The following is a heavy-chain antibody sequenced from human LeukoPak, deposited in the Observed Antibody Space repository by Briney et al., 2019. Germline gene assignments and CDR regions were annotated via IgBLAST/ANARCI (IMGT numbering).Heavy chain of an antibody. CDR1: GFTFSSYE. J-gene: IGHJ5*02. CDR2: ISSSGSTI. D-gene: IGHD6-13*01. CDR3: ASSPAAAGPWDPSDWFDP. V-gene: IGHV3-48*03. Sequence: SGGSLRLSCAASGFTFSSYEMNWVRQAPGKGLEWVSYISSSGSTIYYADSVKGRFTISRDNAKNSLYLQMNSRRAEDTAVYYCASSPAAAGPWDPSDWFDPWGQGTLVTVSS.